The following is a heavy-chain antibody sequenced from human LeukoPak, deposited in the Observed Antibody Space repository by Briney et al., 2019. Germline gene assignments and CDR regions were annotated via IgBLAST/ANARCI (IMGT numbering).Heavy chain of an antibody. Sequence: GGSLRLSCAASGFTFSDYYMSWIRQAPGKGLEWVSYISSSGSTIYYADSVKGRFTISRDNAKNSLYLQMNSLRAEDTALYHCARGYCSGGSCYLSHGMDVWGQGTTVTVSS. D-gene: IGHD2-15*01. V-gene: IGHV3-11*01. CDR2: ISSSGSTI. CDR3: ARGYCSGGSCYLSHGMDV. CDR1: GFTFSDYY. J-gene: IGHJ6*02.